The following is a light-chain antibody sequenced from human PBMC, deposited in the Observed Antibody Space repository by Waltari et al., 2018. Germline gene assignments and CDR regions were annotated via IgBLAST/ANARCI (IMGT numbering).Light chain of an antibody. CDR3: MQTLQAPLT. V-gene: IGKV2-28*01. CDR2: LGS. CDR1: QSLLHSNGNIY. Sequence: DIVMTQSPLSLPVTPGEPASISCRSSQSLLHSNGNIYLDWYLQKPGQSPRLLIYLGSNRASGVPDRFSGSGSGTDVTLKISRVEAEDVGVYYCMQTLQAPLTFGGGTKVEIK. J-gene: IGKJ4*01.